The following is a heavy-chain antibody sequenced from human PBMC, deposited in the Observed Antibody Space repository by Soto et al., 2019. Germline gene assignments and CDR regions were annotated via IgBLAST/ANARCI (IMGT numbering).Heavy chain of an antibody. D-gene: IGHD1-26*01. CDR1: GGSISSSSYY. J-gene: IGHJ4*02. CDR2: IYYSGST. CDR3: ARDSGSYGGYGFDY. V-gene: IGHV4-39*07. Sequence: SETLSLTCTVSGGSISSSSYYWGWIRQPPGQGLEWIGSIYYSGSTYYNPSLKSRVTISVDTSKNQFSLKLSSVTAADTAVYYCARDSGSYGGYGFDYWGQGTLVTVSS.